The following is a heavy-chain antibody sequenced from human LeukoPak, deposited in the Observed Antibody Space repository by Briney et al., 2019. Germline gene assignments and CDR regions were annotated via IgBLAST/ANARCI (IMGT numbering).Heavy chain of an antibody. Sequence: ASVKVSCKASGYTFTGYYMHWVRQAPGQGLEWMGWINPNSGGTNYAQKFQGRVTMTRDTSISTAYMELSRLRSDDTAVYYCARVGDSSSWYMGWFDPWGQGTLVTVSS. D-gene: IGHD6-13*01. V-gene: IGHV1-2*02. J-gene: IGHJ5*02. CDR2: INPNSGGT. CDR1: GYTFTGYY. CDR3: ARVGDSSSWYMGWFDP.